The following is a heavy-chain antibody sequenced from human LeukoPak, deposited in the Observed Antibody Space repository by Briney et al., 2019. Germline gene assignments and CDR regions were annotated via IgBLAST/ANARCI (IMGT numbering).Heavy chain of an antibody. J-gene: IGHJ6*02. D-gene: IGHD4-11*01. V-gene: IGHV1-24*01. CDR3: ASRVLDYSNYYYYYGMDV. Sequence: ASVNVSCKVSGYTLTELSMHWVRQAPGKGLEWMGGFDPEDGETIYAQKFQGRVTMTEDTSTDTAYMELSSLRSEDTAVYYCASRVLDYSNYYYYYGMDVWGQGTTVTVSS. CDR1: GYTLTELS. CDR2: FDPEDGET.